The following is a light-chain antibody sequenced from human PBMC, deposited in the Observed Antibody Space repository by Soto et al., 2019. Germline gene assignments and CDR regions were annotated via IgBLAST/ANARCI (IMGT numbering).Light chain of an antibody. CDR2: AAS. CDR3: LKYNSAPPWT. V-gene: IGKV1-27*01. CDR1: QDISNY. Sequence: EIQMTQSPSSLSASVGDRVTITCRATQDISNYLAWYQQKPGKVPNLLIYAASTLQSGVPSRFSGSGSGTDFTLTISSLQPEDVATYYCLKYNSAPPWTFGHGTNVEI. J-gene: IGKJ1*01.